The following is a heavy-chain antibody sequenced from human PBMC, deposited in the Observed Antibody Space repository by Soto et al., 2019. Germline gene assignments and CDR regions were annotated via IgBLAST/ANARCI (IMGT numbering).Heavy chain of an antibody. J-gene: IGHJ4*02. V-gene: IGHV1-3*04. D-gene: IGHD3-10*01. CDR1: GFPFSSYT. Sequence: GASAKVSCKASGFPFSSYTIHWVRQAPGQGLEWMGWINTANGYTKYSQKVQGRVSFTRDTSASTAYLELSSLRSEDAAVYYFARESYYNVMNCFDNWGQGTQVTVSS. CDR3: ARESYYNVMNCFDN. CDR2: INTANGYT.